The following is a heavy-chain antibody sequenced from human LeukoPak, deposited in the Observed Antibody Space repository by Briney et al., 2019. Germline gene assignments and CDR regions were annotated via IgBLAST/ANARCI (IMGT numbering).Heavy chain of an antibody. V-gene: IGHV4-4*08. Sequence: SETLSLTCSVSGDSLSSYYWNWIRQSPVKGLEWIGYISTNGNTKYNPSLKSRVTISVDTSKNQFSLQLNSVTAVDTAVYYCARDVKKWFGEVLGTFDIWGPGTMVTVSS. CDR3: ARDVKKWFGEVLGTFDI. D-gene: IGHD3-10*01. CDR2: ISTNGNT. CDR1: GDSLSSYY. J-gene: IGHJ3*02.